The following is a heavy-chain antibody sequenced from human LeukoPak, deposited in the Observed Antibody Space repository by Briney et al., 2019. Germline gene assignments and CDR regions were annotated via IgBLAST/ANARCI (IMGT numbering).Heavy chain of an antibody. D-gene: IGHD2-15*01. CDR2: ISASDGGT. CDR1: GFTFSNYA. Sequence: GGSLRLSCVASGFTFSNYAMTWVRQTPGKGLEWVSAISASDGGTYYADSVKGRFTISRDNSKNTLYLQMNSLRAEDTAIYYCAKRPGVVAATFYFDSWGQGTLVTVSS. V-gene: IGHV3-23*01. J-gene: IGHJ4*02. CDR3: AKRPGVVAATFYFDS.